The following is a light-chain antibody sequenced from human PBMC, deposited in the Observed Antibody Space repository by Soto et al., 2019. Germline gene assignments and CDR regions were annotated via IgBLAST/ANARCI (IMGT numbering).Light chain of an antibody. V-gene: IGKV3-15*01. Sequence: EIVMTQSPATLSVSPGERATLSCRASQSVNSNLAWYQQKPGQAPRLLIYGASTRATGIPARFSGSGSGTEFTLTTSSLQSADFAVYYCQQYNNWPPTFGQGTKVEIK. CDR1: QSVNSN. J-gene: IGKJ1*01. CDR2: GAS. CDR3: QQYNNWPPT.